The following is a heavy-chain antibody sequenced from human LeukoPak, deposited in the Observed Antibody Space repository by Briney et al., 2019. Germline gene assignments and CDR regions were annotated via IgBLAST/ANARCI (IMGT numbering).Heavy chain of an antibody. V-gene: IGHV3-23*01. CDR2: ISGSGGST. D-gene: IGHD3-22*01. Sequence: GGSLRLSCAASGFTFSSYAMSWVRQAPGKGLEWVSAISGSGGSTYYADSVKGRFTISRDNAKNTLHLQMNSLRAEDTAVYYCARTYYFDSSGYNSVGYWGQGTLVTVSS. CDR3: ARTYYFDSSGYNSVGY. CDR1: GFTFSSYA. J-gene: IGHJ4*02.